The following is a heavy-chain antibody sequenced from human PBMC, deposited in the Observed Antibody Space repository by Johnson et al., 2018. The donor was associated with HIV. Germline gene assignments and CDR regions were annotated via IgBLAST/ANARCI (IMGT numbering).Heavy chain of an antibody. J-gene: IGHJ3*02. CDR3: ARSKDCSGGSCPDGFDI. Sequence: QVQLVESGGGLVKPGGSLRLSCAASGFTFSDYYMSWIRQAPGKGLEWVSYISSSGSPIYYADSVKGRFTLSRDNAKNSLFLQMHSLRVEDTAIYYCARSKDCSGGSCPDGFDIWGQGTMVIVSS. D-gene: IGHD2-15*01. CDR1: GFTFSDYY. V-gene: IGHV3-11*01. CDR2: ISSSGSPI.